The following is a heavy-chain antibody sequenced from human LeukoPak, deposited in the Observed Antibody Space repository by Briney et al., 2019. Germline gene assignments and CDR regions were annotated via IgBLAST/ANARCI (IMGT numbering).Heavy chain of an antibody. J-gene: IGHJ4*02. D-gene: IGHD4-23*01. CDR2: ISWNNGSI. CDR3: AKDIHNTVVTPGGDY. Sequence: GRSLRLSCAASDAMHWVRQAPGKGLEWVSGISWNNGSIGYADSVKGRFTISRDNAKNSLYLQMNSLRAEDTALYYCAKDIHNTVVTPGGDYWGQGTLVTVSS. V-gene: IGHV3-9*01. CDR1: DA.